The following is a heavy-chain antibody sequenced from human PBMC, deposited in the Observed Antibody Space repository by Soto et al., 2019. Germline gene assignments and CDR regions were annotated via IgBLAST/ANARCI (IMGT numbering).Heavy chain of an antibody. D-gene: IGHD2-8*02. CDR1: GFSLTTSGVG. J-gene: IGHJ5*02. Sequence: QITLKESGPTLLEPTQTLTLTCSFSGFSLTTSGVGVGWLRQAPGKALECLGIIYWDNDRRYNPSLKSRLSIPNXXSXNXXVLTKTYMEPVDTAIYFCAHRVNYNSYWDVGWFDPWGQGTLVTVS. CDR2: IYWDNDR. V-gene: IGHV2-5*02. CDR3: AHRVNYNSYWDVGWFDP.